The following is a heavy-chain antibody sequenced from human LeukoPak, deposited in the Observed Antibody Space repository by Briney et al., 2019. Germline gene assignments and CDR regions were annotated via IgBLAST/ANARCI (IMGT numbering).Heavy chain of an antibody. V-gene: IGHV3-23*01. CDR2: ISGSGGST. CDR3: ANGGVLLWFGDQFGY. Sequence: PGGSLRLSCAASGFTFSSYAMSWARPAPGKGLEWVSAISGSGGSTYYADSVKGRFTISRDNSKNTLYLQMNSLRAEDTAVYYCANGGVLLWFGDQFGYWGQGTLVTVSS. J-gene: IGHJ4*02. D-gene: IGHD3-10*01. CDR1: GFTFSSYA.